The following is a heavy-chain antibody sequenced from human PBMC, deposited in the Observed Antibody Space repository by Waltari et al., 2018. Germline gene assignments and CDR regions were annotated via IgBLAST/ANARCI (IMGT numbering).Heavy chain of an antibody. CDR3: ATKRESSASGFDY. CDR2: IYYSGRT. J-gene: IGHJ4*02. D-gene: IGHD6-19*01. CDR1: GGSISSSSYY. V-gene: IGHV4-39*01. Sequence: QLQLQESGPGLVKPSETLSFTCTVSGGSISSSSYYWGWIRQPPGKGLEWIGGIYYSGRTYYNQSLKSRVTISVDTSKNQFSLKLSSVTAADTAVYYCATKRESSASGFDYWGQGTLVTVSS.